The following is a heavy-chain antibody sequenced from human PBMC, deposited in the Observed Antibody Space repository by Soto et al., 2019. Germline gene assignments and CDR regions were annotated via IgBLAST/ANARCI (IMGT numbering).Heavy chain of an antibody. J-gene: IGHJ4*02. CDR1: GFTFSSYA. CDR3: AKTMVRGVLMYYFDY. Sequence: GSLRLSCAASGFTFSSYAMSWVRQAPGKGLEWVSAISGSGGSTYYADSVKGRFTISRDNSKNTLYLQMNSLRAEDTAVYYCAKTMVRGVLMYYFDYWGQGTLVTVSS. V-gene: IGHV3-23*01. CDR2: ISGSGGST. D-gene: IGHD3-10*01.